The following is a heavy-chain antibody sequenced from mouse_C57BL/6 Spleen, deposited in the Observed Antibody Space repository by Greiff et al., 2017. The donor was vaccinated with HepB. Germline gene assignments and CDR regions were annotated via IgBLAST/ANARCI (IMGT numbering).Heavy chain of an antibody. J-gene: IGHJ1*03. CDR1: GYTFTSYW. V-gene: IGHV1-69*01. CDR3: ARGGNYYGSSYEYFDV. D-gene: IGHD1-1*01. CDR2: IDPSDSYT. Sequence: VQLQQPGAELVMPGASVKLSCKASGYTFTSYWMHWVKQRPGQGLEWIGEIDPSDSYTNYNQKFKGKSTLTVDKSSSTAYMQLSSLTSEDSAVYYCARGGNYYGSSYEYFDVWGTGTTVTVSS.